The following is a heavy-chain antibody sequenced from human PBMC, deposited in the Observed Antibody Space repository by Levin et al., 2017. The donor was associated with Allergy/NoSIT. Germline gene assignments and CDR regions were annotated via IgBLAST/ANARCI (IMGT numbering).Heavy chain of an antibody. V-gene: IGHV2-70*01. CDR3: ARMPHSEFGSSGTWHYYYGLDV. J-gene: IGHJ6*02. Sequence: ESGPTLVKPTQTLTLTCTFSGFSLNTHGMCVTWIRQPPGKALEWLALIDWEDDKFYSTSLEARLTISRDTSKNQVVLRMTNMDPLDTATYYCARMPHSEFGSSGTWHYYYGLDVWGQGTTVTVSS. D-gene: IGHD6-13*01. CDR1: GFSLNTHGMC. CDR2: IDWEDDK.